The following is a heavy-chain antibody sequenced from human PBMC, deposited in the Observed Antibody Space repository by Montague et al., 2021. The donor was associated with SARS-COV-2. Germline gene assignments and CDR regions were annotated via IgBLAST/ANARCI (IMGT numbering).Heavy chain of an antibody. CDR1: GFSVSTRGLC. Sequence: PALVKPTQTLTLTCTFSGFSVSTRGLCVSWIRQPPGKALEWLALIDWDDDTCYSTSLKTRLAISKDTSKDQVVLTMTDMDPVDTGTYYCARIPEYSSGGGPDWYCDLWGRGTLVTVSS. CDR3: ARIPEYSSGGGPDWYCDL. J-gene: IGHJ2*01. V-gene: IGHV2-70*01. D-gene: IGHD6-19*01. CDR2: IDWDDDT.